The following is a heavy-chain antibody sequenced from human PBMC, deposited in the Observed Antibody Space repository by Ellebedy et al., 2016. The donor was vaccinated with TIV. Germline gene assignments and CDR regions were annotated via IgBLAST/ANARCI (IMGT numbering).Heavy chain of an antibody. CDR1: GFTFSVTW. D-gene: IGHD3-16*01. CDR3: VRARNYALDS. J-gene: IGHJ4*02. CDR2: IKYDGADK. Sequence: GESLKISCAASGFTFSVTWMSWARQAPGKGLEWVARIKYDGADKDYVDSVKGRFTISRDNAKNSLYLQMNRLRVEDTAVYFCVRARNYALDSWGQGTLVTVSS. V-gene: IGHV3-7*01.